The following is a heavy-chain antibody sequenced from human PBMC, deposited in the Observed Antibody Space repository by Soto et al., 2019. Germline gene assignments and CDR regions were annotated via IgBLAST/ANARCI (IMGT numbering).Heavy chain of an antibody. CDR1: GFTFDDYG. V-gene: IGHV3-20*04. J-gene: IGHJ4*02. CDR3: VRGASLNFDY. CDR2: VNWNGGGT. Sequence: PGGSLRLSCAASGFTFDDYGMSWARQAPGKGLEWVSGVNWNGGGTGYADSVKGRFTISRDNAKNSLYLQMNSLRAEDTAFYYCVRGASLNFDYWGQGTLVTVSS. D-gene: IGHD1-26*01.